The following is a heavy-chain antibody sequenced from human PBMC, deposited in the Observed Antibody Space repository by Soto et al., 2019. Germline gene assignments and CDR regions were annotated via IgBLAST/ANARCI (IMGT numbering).Heavy chain of an antibody. CDR3: ARKGPPRDAFDIWGQGTMDTVSSGGLPQCDYFDY. Sequence: GGSTFYADSVKGRFTISRDNSKNTLYVQMNSLRAEDTAIYYCARKGPPRDAFDIWGQGTMDTVSSGGLPQCDYFDYWAQGTLVTVSS. V-gene: IGHV3-23*01. CDR2: GGST. J-gene: IGHJ4*02. D-gene: IGHD3-16*01.